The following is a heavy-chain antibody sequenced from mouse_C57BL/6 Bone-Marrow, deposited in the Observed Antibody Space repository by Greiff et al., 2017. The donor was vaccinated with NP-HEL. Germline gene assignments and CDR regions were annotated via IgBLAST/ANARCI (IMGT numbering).Heavy chain of an antibody. J-gene: IGHJ4*01. CDR1: GYSFTDYN. D-gene: IGHD1-1*01. Sequence: VQLKQSGPELVKPGASVKISCKASGYSFTDYNMNWVKQSNGKSLEWIGVINPNYGTTSYNQKFKGKATLTVDPSSSTAYMQLNSLTSEDSAVYYCARHYYGSSCAMDYWGQGTSVTVSS. CDR2: INPNYGTT. CDR3: ARHYYGSSCAMDY. V-gene: IGHV1-39*01.